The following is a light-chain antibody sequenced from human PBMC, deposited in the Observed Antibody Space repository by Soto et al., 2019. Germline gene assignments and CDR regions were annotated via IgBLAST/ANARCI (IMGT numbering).Light chain of an antibody. Sequence: IVLPPSPATLSLSTGERGPFLWRASQSVSSYLAWYQQKPGQAHRLLIYDASNRATGIPARFSGSGSGTDFTLTIRSLEPEDLAVYYCQKRSNWPPIAVGNGIRLEIK. CDR1: QSVSSY. CDR3: QKRSNWPPIA. CDR2: DAS. J-gene: IGKJ5*01. V-gene: IGKV3-11*01.